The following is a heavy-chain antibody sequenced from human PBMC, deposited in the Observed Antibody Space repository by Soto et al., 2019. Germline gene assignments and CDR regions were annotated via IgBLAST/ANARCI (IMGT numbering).Heavy chain of an antibody. CDR3: AGFVVPASRNSDFDY. CDR1: GISVSTSDYY. D-gene: IGHD2-15*01. CDR2: IYYSGST. V-gene: IGHV4-39*01. J-gene: IGHJ4*02. Sequence: QLQLQESGPGLVKPSETLSLTCTVSGISVSTSDYYWGWVRQPPGKGLDWIGNIYYSGSTFYNPSLRSRVTLSVDTSKTQFSLRLNSVTVADTAVYFCAGFVVPASRNSDFDYWGQGTLVTVSS.